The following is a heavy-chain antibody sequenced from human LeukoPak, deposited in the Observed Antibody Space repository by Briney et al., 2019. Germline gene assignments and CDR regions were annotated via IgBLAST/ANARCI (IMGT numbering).Heavy chain of an antibody. J-gene: IGHJ4*02. CDR2: ISSSSSYI. CDR3: ARERTAMVTFDY. D-gene: IGHD5-18*01. V-gene: IGHV3-21*01. CDR1: GFTFSSYS. Sequence: PGGSLRLSCAAFGFTFSSYSMNWVRQAPGKGLEWVSSISSSSSYIYYADSVKGRFTISRDNAKNSLYLQMNSLRAEDTAVYYCARERTAMVTFDYWGQGTLVTVSS.